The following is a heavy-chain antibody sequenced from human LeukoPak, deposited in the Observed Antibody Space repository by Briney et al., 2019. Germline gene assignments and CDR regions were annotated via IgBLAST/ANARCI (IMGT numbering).Heavy chain of an antibody. V-gene: IGHV2-5*01. J-gene: IGHJ4*02. CDR1: GFSLSTSGVG. CDR3: THRRVASGLEY. CDR2: IYWHDET. D-gene: IGHD5-12*01. Sequence: SGPTLVKPTQTLALTCTFSGFSLSTSGVGVGWIRQPPGKALEWLAIIYWHDETHYSPSLKSRLTITKDTSKNQVVLTMTNMDPMDTATYYCTHRRVASGLEYWGQGNLVTVSS.